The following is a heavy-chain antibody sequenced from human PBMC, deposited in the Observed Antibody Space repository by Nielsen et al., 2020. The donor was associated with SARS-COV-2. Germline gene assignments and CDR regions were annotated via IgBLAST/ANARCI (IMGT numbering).Heavy chain of an antibody. CDR2: IYSGGST. CDR1: GFTFSSYG. V-gene: IGHV3-66*01. J-gene: IGHJ4*02. D-gene: IGHD3-22*01. Sequence: GESLKISCAASGFTFSSYGMHWVRQAPGKGLEWVSVIYSGGSTYYADSVKGRFTISRDNSKNTLYLQMNSLRAEDTAVYYCARDRRYYDSSGYLYWGQGTLVTVSS. CDR3: ARDRRYYDSSGYLY.